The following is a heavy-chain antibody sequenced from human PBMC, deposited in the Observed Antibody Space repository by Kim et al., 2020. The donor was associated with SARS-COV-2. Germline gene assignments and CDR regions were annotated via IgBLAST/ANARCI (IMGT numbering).Heavy chain of an antibody. CDR3: AKAFGATGLDY. CDR2: ISYDGSNK. J-gene: IGHJ4*02. Sequence: GGSLRLSCAASGFTFSSYGMHWVRQAPGKGLEWVAVISYDGSNKYYADSVKGRFTISRDNSKNTLYLQMNSLRAEDTAVYYCAKAFGATGLDYWGQGTLVTVSS. V-gene: IGHV3-30*18. D-gene: IGHD2-15*01. CDR1: GFTFSSYG.